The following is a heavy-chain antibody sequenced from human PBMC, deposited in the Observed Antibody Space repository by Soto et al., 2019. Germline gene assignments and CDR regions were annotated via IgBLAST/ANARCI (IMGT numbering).Heavy chain of an antibody. Sequence: SGPTLVNPTQTLTLTCTFSGFSLSTSGMRVSWIRQPPGKALEWLARIDWDDDKFYSTSLKTRLTISKDTSKNQVVLTMTNMDPVDTATYYCARSMYSSGWYVSDYWGQGTLVTV. V-gene: IGHV2-70*04. D-gene: IGHD6-19*01. CDR1: GFSLSTSGMR. CDR2: IDWDDDK. J-gene: IGHJ4*02. CDR3: ARSMYSSGWYVSDY.